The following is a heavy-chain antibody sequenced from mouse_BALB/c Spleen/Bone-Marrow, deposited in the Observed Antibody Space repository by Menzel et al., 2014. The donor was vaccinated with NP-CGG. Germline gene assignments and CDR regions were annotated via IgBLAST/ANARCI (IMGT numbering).Heavy chain of an antibody. V-gene: IGHV1S81*02. CDR2: INPSNGGT. CDR3: TRDHYYYGSSYWYFDV. D-gene: IGHD1-1*01. CDR1: GYTFTSYY. Sequence: VQRVESGAELVKPGASVKLSCKASGYTFTSYYMYWVKQRPGQGLEWIGGINPSNGGTNFNEKFKSKATLTVDKSSSTAYMQLSSLTSGDSAVYYCTRDHYYYGSSYWYFDVWGAGTTVTVSS. J-gene: IGHJ1*01.